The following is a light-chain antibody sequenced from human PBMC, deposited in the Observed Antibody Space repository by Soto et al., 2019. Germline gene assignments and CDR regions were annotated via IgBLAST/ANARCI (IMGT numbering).Light chain of an antibody. CDR1: NSDIGGYNS. J-gene: IGLJ2*01. V-gene: IGLV2-14*01. CDR2: GVT. CDR3: TSYTSSSTLEV. Sequence: QSALTQPASVSGSPGQSITISCTGSNSDIGGYNSVSWYQQHPGKAPKLLIFGVTNRPSGVSDRFSGSKSGNTGSLTISALQAEDEADYYCTSYTSSSTLEVFGGGTKLTVL.